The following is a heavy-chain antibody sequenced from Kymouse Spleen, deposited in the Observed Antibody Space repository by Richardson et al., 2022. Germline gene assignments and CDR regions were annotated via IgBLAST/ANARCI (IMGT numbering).Heavy chain of an antibody. D-gene: IGHD7-27*02. J-gene: IGHJ6*02. CDR1: GGSVSSGSYY. CDR3: ARGVLTGYYYYYYGMDV. V-gene: IGHV4-61*01. CDR2: IYYSGST. Sequence: QVQLQESGPGLVKPSETLSLTCTVSGGSVSSGSYYWSWIRQPPGKGLEWIGYIYYSGSTNYNPSLKSRVTISVDTSKNQFSLKLSSVTAADTAVYYCARGVLTGYYYYYYGMDVWGQGTTVTVSS.